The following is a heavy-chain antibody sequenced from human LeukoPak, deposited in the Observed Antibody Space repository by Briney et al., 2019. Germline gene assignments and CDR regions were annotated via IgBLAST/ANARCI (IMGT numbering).Heavy chain of an antibody. J-gene: IGHJ5*02. D-gene: IGHD2-2*01. CDR1: GFIFSNYG. CDR3: AKSDIIVVSDAKGNWFDP. Sequence: GGSLRLSCATSGFIFSNYGMHWVRQTPAKGLEWVAFIRNDGSMKYYADSVKGRFTISRDNSKNTLYLQMNNLRTEDMAVYYCAKSDIIVVSDAKGNWFDPWGQGSLVTVSS. CDR2: IRNDGSMK. V-gene: IGHV3-30*02.